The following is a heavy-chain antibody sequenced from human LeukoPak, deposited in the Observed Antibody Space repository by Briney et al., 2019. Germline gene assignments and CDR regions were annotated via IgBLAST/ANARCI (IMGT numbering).Heavy chain of an antibody. V-gene: IGHV1-18*01. CDR2: ISAYNGNT. CDR3: ARAGNIPGFAWFDP. CDR1: GGTFSSYA. D-gene: IGHD3-10*01. J-gene: IGHJ5*02. Sequence: GASVKVSCKASGGTFSSYAISWVRQAPGQGLEWMGWISAYNGNTNYAQKLQGRVTMTTDTSTSTAYMELRSLRSDDTAVYYCARAGNIPGFAWFDPWGQGTLVTVSS.